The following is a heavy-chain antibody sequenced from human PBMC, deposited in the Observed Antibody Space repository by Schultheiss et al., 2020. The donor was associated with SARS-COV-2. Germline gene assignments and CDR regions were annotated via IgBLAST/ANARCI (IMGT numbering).Heavy chain of an antibody. J-gene: IGHJ3*02. V-gene: IGHV4-59*06. CDR3: ARGLESDDAFDI. Sequence: SQTLSLTCTVSGGSISSYYWSWIRQPPGKGLEWIGYIYYSGSTYYNPSLKSLVTISVDTSKNQFSLKLSSVTAADTAVYYCARGLESDDAFDIWGQGTMVTVSS. CDR1: GGSISSYY. CDR2: IYYSGST.